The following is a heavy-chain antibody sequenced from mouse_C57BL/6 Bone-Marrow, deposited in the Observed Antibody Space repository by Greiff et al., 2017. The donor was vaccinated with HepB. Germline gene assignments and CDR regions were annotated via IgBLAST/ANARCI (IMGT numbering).Heavy chain of an antibody. Sequence: VKLVESGPGLVAPSQSLSITCTVSGFSLTSYAISWVRQPPGKGLEWLGVIWTGGGPNYNSALKSRLSISKDNSKSKVFVKMNSLQTDDTARYYCARSSNWDDWYFDVWGTGTTVTVSS. V-gene: IGHV2-9-1*01. CDR3: ARSSNWDDWYFDV. CDR2: IWTGGGP. CDR1: GFSLTSYA. D-gene: IGHD4-1*01. J-gene: IGHJ1*03.